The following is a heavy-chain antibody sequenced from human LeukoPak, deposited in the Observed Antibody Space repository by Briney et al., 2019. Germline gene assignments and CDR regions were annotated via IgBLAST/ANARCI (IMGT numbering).Heavy chain of an antibody. CDR2: ISAYNGNT. D-gene: IGHD3-22*01. V-gene: IGHV1-18*01. J-gene: IGHJ4*02. Sequence: GATVKLSCKASGYTFTRYGISWVRQAPRQGLEGMGWISAYNGNTNYAQKLPGRVTTPTHTSPTTAYIELRSLRSADTAVYYCARSADYDSSGYYYDSDYWGQGSLLTVSS. CDR1: GYTFTRYG. CDR3: ARSADYDSSGYYYDSDY.